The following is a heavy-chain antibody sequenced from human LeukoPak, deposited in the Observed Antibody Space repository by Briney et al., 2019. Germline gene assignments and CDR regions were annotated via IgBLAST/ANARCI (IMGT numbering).Heavy chain of an antibody. CDR2: IIPILGIA. D-gene: IGHD4-23*01. CDR1: GGTFTSYA. Sequence: EASVKVSCKASGGTFTSYAVSWVRQAPGQGLEWMGRIIPILGIANYAQKFQGRVTITADKSTSTAYMELSSLRSEDTAVYYCARDNGGNSWYYYYGMDVWRQGTTVTVSS. J-gene: IGHJ6*02. CDR3: ARDNGGNSWYYYYGMDV. V-gene: IGHV1-69*04.